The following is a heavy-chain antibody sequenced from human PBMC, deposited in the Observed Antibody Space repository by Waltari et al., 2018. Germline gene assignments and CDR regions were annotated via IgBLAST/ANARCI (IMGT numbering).Heavy chain of an antibody. CDR3: ARGGRWGPLYYFDY. Sequence: EVQLVESGGGLVQPGGSLRLSCAASGFTFSSYWMHWVRQAPGKGLVWVSRINSDGSSTSYADSVKGRFTISRDNAKNTLYLQMNSLRAEDTAVYYCARGGRWGPLYYFDYWGQGTLVTVSS. CDR1: GFTFSSYW. J-gene: IGHJ4*02. D-gene: IGHD7-27*01. CDR2: INSDGSST. V-gene: IGHV3-74*01.